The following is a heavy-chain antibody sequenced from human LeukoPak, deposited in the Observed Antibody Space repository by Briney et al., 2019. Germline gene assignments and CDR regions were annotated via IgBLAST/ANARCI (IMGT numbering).Heavy chain of an antibody. J-gene: IGHJ3*02. CDR2: IYYSGST. CDR1: AGSISSYY. D-gene: IGHD4-17*01. CDR3: ARDHDYGDYRGDAFDI. V-gene: IGHV4-59*01. Sequence: KPSQTLSLTCTLPAGSISSYYWSCLRQPPGKGQEWLGDIYYSGSTNSTPSLRGRVTISVDTSRNQFSPKLSAVTAADTAVYYCARDHDYGDYRGDAFDIWGQGTMVTVSS.